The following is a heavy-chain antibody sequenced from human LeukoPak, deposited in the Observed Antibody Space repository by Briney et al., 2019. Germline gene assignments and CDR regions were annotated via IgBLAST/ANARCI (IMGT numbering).Heavy chain of an antibody. CDR1: GYTFTSYA. V-gene: IGHV1-8*02. Sequence: ASVKVSCKASGYTFTSYAITWVRQAPGQGLEWMGWMNPNSGNTGYAQKFQGRVTMTRNTSISTAYMELSSLRSEDTAVYYCAREHYGSGSYWRRWFDPWGQGTLVTVSS. J-gene: IGHJ5*02. CDR3: AREHYGSGSYWRRWFDP. CDR2: MNPNSGNT. D-gene: IGHD3-10*01.